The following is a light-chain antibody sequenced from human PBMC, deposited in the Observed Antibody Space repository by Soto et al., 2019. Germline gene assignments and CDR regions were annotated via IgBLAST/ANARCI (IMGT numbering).Light chain of an antibody. CDR3: CSYAGNYLRV. CDR2: DVT. J-gene: IGLJ1*01. CDR1: SSDVGGYNY. V-gene: IGLV2-11*01. Sequence: QSVLAQPRSVSGSPGQSVTFSCTGTSSDVGGYNYVSWYQQHPGKAPKLMIYDVTKRPSGVPDRFSGSKSGNTASLTISGLQAEDEADYYCCSYAGNYLRVFGTGTKVTVL.